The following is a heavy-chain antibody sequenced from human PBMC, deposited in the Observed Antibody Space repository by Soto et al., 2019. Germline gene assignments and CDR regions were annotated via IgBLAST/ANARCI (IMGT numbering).Heavy chain of an antibody. Sequence: QVQLVESGGGVVQPGRSLRLSCAASGFTFNNYGMHWVRQAPGKGLEWVAVIWYDGSYKYNADSVKGRFTISRDTSKNALYRHMNRLRGEGTAVYHCARGNWSYGYFDYWGQGTLVTVSS. V-gene: IGHV3-33*01. CDR3: ARGNWSYGYFDY. CDR1: GFTFNNYG. J-gene: IGHJ4*02. D-gene: IGHD1-7*01. CDR2: IWYDGSYK.